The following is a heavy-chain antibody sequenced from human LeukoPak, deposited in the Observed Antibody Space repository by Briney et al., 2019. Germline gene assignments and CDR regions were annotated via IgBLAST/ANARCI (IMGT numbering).Heavy chain of an antibody. J-gene: IGHJ5*02. D-gene: IGHD3-10*01. Sequence: ASVKVPCKASGYTFTGYYMHWVRQAPGQGLEWMGWINPISGGTNYAQKFQGRVTMTRDTSISTAYMELSRLRSDDTAVYYCARRSQGSWFDPWGQGTLVTVSS. CDR1: GYTFTGYY. CDR2: INPISGGT. V-gene: IGHV1-2*02. CDR3: ARRSQGSWFDP.